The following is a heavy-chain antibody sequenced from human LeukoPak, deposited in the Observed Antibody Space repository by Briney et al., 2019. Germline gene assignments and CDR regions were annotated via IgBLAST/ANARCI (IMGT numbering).Heavy chain of an antibody. Sequence: GGSLRLSCAASGFTFSIYGMHWVRQAPGKGLEWVAVISYDGNNKYYADSVKGRFTISRDNSKNTLYLQMNSLGAEDTAVYYCAKXFXPGXSSGWSHCDYWGQGTLVTVSS. CDR3: AKXFXPGXSSGWSHCDY. D-gene: IGHD6-19*01. CDR2: ISYDGNNK. J-gene: IGHJ4*02. V-gene: IGHV3-30*18. CDR1: GFTFSIYG.